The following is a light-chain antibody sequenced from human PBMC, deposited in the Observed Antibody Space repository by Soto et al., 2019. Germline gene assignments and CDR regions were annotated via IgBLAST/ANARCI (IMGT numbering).Light chain of an antibody. CDR2: YDT. J-gene: IGLJ3*02. Sequence: SYELIQSPSVSVAPGKTARITCGGNNIGSKSVHWYQQRPGQAPVLVIYYDTDRPSGIPERFSGSNSGNTATLTISRVEAGDEADYYCQMWDRSSDHRVFGGGTKLTVL. CDR1: NIGSKS. V-gene: IGLV3-21*04. CDR3: QMWDRSSDHRV.